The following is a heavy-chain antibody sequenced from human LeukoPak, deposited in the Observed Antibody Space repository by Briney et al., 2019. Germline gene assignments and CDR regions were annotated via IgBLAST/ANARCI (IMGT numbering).Heavy chain of an antibody. Sequence: GESLKISCKGSGYSFTSYWFGWVRQMPGKGLEWMGIIYPGDSDTRYSPSFQGQVTISADKSISTSYLQWSSLKASDTAMYYCARSWFGSQYYFDYWGQGTLVTVSS. V-gene: IGHV5-51*01. J-gene: IGHJ4*02. CDR2: IYPGDSDT. D-gene: IGHD3-10*01. CDR1: GYSFTSYW. CDR3: ARSWFGSQYYFDY.